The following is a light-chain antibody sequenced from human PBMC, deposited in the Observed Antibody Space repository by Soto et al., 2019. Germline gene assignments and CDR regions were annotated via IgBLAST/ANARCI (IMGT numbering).Light chain of an antibody. CDR2: EGS. CDR1: SSDVGSYNL. Sequence: QSALTQPASVSGSPGQSITISCTGTSSDVGSYNLVSWHQQHPGKAPKLMIYEGSKRPSGVSHRFSGSKSGNTASLTISWLQAEDEADYYCCSYAVGSTLVFGGVTKLTVL. CDR3: CSYAVGSTLV. J-gene: IGLJ2*01. V-gene: IGLV2-23*01.